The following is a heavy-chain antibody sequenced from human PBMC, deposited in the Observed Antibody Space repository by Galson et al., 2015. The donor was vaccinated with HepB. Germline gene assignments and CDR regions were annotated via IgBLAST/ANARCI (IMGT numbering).Heavy chain of an antibody. CDR2: TYYRSKWYN. D-gene: IGHD2/OR15-2a*01. CDR3: TRGDYRNSGNEYYFDY. J-gene: IGHJ4*02. CDR1: GDSVSSHSAA. V-gene: IGHV6-1*01. Sequence: CAISGDSVSSHSAAWNWIRQSPSRGLEWLGRTYYRSKWYNNYAESVKSRITINPDTSKNQFSLQLNSVLPEDTAVYYCTRGDYRNSGNEYYFDYWGQGALVTVSS.